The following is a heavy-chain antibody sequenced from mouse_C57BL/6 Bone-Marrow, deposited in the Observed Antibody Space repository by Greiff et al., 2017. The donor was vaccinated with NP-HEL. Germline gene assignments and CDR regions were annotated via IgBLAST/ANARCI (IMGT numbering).Heavy chain of an antibody. CDR3: ARESAYYSKRTWFAY. CDR2: IYPRSGNT. V-gene: IGHV1-81*01. D-gene: IGHD2-5*01. J-gene: IGHJ3*01. CDR1: GYTFTSYG. Sequence: VKLQESGAELARPGASVKLSCKASGYTFTSYGISWVKQRTGQGLEWIGEIYPRSGNTYYNEKFKGKATQTADRSSSTAYMELRSLTSEDSAVYFCARESAYYSKRTWFAYWGQGTLVTVSA.